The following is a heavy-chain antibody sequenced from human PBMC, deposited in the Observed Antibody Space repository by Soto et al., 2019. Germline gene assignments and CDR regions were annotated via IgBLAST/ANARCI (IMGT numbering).Heavy chain of an antibody. Sequence: SVKVSCKASEGTFNSYAIAWVRQAPGQGLEWMGGVIPYYNTLNYAQKFQDRVTITADESARTAYLEVRSLKSQDTAVYYCARDSGAKLSSSWGQGTLVTVSS. J-gene: IGHJ4*02. CDR1: EGTFNSYA. CDR2: VIPYYNTL. D-gene: IGHD6-13*01. V-gene: IGHV1-69*13. CDR3: ARDSGAKLSSS.